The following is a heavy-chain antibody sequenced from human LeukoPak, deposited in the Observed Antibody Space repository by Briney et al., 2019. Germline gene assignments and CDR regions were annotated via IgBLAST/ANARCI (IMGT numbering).Heavy chain of an antibody. CDR2: INSGGDRA. Sequence: GGSLRLSCAASGFTFRSYAVTWVRQTPGKGLEWVTAINSGGDRAYYADSVKGRFTISRDNSKNTVYLRMDSLRVEDTALYYCAKDSAGVAATDFWGQGTLVTVS. V-gene: IGHV3-23*01. J-gene: IGHJ4*02. CDR3: AKDSAGVAATDF. D-gene: IGHD6-19*01. CDR1: GFTFRSYA.